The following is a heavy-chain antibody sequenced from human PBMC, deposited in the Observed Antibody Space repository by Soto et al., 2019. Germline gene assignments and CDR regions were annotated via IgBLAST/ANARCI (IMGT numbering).Heavy chain of an antibody. CDR2: IYYSGTT. CDR1: GGSISSADYY. D-gene: IGHD4-17*01. V-gene: IGHV4-30-4*01. CDR3: ARDESLDYGDFGGCFGS. Sequence: PSETLSLTCTVSGGSISSADYYWSWIRQPPGNGLEWIGSIYYSGTTYYSPSLKSRVRMSVDTSKNQFSLELTSATAADTAVYYCARDESLDYGDFGGCFGSWGQGTLVTVSS. J-gene: IGHJ4*02.